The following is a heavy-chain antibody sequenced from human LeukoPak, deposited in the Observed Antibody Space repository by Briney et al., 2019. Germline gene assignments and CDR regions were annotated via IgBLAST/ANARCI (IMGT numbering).Heavy chain of an antibody. V-gene: IGHV1-24*01. J-gene: IGHJ6*02. CDR2: FDPEDGET. Sequence: ASVKVSCKVSGYTLTGLSMHWVRQAPGKGLEWMGGFDPEDGETIYAQKFQGRVTMTEDTSTDTAYMELSSLRSEDTAVYYCATDRYGDYARGYYYYGMDVWGQGTTVTVSS. CDR3: ATDRYGDYARGYYYYGMDV. D-gene: IGHD4-17*01. CDR1: GYTLTGLS.